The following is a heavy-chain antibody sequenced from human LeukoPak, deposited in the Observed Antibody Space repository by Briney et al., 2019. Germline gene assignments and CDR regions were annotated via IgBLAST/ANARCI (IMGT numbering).Heavy chain of an antibody. CDR1: GVSMTGYY. J-gene: IGHJ4*01. Sequence: SETLSLTCSVSGVSMTGYYWSWIRQAPGKAPEWIGYIYSSGSTNYNPSLNSRVTMSLDASKSQFSLKLTFVTAADTAVYYFAPRSSAGSWYGFFDCWSRGTLVT. D-gene: IGHD6-13*01. CDR3: APRSSAGSWYGFFDC. CDR2: IYSSGST. V-gene: IGHV4-59*01.